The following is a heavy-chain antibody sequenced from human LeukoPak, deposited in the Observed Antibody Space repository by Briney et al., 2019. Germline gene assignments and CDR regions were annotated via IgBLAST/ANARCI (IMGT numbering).Heavy chain of an antibody. D-gene: IGHD6-19*01. J-gene: IGHJ4*02. CDR1: GGTFSSYA. Sequence: GASVKVSCKASGGTFSSYAISWVRQAPGQGLEWMGGIIPIFGTANYAQKFQGRVTMTKDTSTSTVYMELRSLRSDDTAVYYCARERSGWPPDYWGQGTLVTVSS. CDR3: ARERSGWPPDY. CDR2: IIPIFGTA. V-gene: IGHV1-69*05.